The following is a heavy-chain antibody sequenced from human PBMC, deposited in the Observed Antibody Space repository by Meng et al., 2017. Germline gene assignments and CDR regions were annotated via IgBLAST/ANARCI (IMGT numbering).Heavy chain of an antibody. Sequence: QVPLQESGPGLVRPSGTLALTCTGSGGSVSSGSYYWSWIRQPPGKGLEWIGYIYYSGSTNYNPSLKSRVTISVDTSKNQFSLKLSSVTAADTAVYYCARAIAVAGITIDYWGQGTLVTVSS. D-gene: IGHD6-19*01. CDR2: IYYSGST. CDR3: ARAIAVAGITIDY. V-gene: IGHV4-61*01. CDR1: GGSVSSGSYY. J-gene: IGHJ4*02.